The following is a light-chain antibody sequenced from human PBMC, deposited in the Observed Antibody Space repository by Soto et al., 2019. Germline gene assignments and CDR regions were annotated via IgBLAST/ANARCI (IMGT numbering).Light chain of an antibody. Sequence: QSVLTQPASVSGSPVQSITISCTGTSSDVGSYNLVSWYQQHPGKAPKLMIYEGSKRPSGVSNRFSGSKSGNTASLTISGLQAEDVADYYCCSYAGSSTYVFGTGTKLTVL. V-gene: IGLV2-23*01. CDR2: EGS. CDR3: CSYAGSSTYV. CDR1: SSDVGSYNL. J-gene: IGLJ1*01.